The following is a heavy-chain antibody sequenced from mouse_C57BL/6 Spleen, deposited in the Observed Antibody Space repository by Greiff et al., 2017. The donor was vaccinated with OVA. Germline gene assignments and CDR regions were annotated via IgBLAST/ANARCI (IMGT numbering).Heavy chain of an antibody. D-gene: IGHD1-1*01. V-gene: IGHV1-54*01. CDR2: INPGSGGT. Sequence: QVHVKQSGAELVRPGTSVKVSCKASGYAFTNYLIEWVKQRPGQGLEWIGVINPGSGGTNYNEKFKGKATLTADKSSSTAYMQLSSLTSEDSAVYFCEGSPNYSGGSSVAMNYWVKGPSVTVSS. CDR1: GYAFTNYL. J-gene: IGHJ4*01. CDR3: EGSPNYSGGSSVAMNY.